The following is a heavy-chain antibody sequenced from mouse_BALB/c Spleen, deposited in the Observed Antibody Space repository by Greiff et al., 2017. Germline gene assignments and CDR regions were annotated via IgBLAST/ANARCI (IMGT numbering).Heavy chain of an antibody. CDR1: GYTFTSYD. D-gene: IGHD2-14*01. V-gene: IGHV1S56*01. CDR3: ARTGRNRYDGFAY. CDR2: IYPGDGST. Sequence: VQLQQSGPELVKPGALVKISCKASGYTFTSYDINWVKQRPGQGLEWIGCIYPGDGSTKYNEKFKGKATLTADKSSSTAYMQLSSLTSENAAVYVGARTGRNRYDGFAYWGQGTLLTVSA. J-gene: IGHJ3*01.